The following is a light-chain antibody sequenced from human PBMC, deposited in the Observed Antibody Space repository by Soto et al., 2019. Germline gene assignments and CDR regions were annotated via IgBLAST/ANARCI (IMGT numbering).Light chain of an antibody. Sequence: QSALTQPASVSGSPGQSITISCTGTSSDVGSYNLVSWYQHHPGKAPKLMIYEGSKRPSGVSNRLSASKSGNTASLTISGLQADDEADYYCCSFAGSSTFVFGTGTKVTVL. CDR1: SSDVGSYNL. CDR3: CSFAGSSTFV. CDR2: EGS. V-gene: IGLV2-23*01. J-gene: IGLJ1*01.